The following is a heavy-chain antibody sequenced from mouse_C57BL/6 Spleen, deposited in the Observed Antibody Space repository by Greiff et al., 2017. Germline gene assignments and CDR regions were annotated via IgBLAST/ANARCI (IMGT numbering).Heavy chain of an antibody. CDR2: IDPSDSYT. CDR1: GYTFTSYW. J-gene: IGHJ2*01. V-gene: IGHV1-50*01. CDR3: ARRGLVYYFDY. Sequence: QVQLQQPGAELVKPGASVKLSCKASGYTFTSYWMQWVKQRPGQGLEWIGEIDPSDSYTNYNQKFKGKATLTVDTSSSKAYMQLSSLTSEDSAVYYCARRGLVYYFDYWGQGTTLTVSS. D-gene: IGHD2-10*02.